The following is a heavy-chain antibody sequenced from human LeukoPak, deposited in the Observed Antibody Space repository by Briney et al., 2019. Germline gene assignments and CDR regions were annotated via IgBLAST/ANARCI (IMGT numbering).Heavy chain of an antibody. J-gene: IGHJ6*03. CDR1: GLTFSSYS. V-gene: IGHV3-21*01. CDR3: ANFPVPHEYYYYMDV. D-gene: IGHD3-10*01. Sequence: GGSLRLSCAASGLTFSSYSMNWVRQAPGKGLEWVSSISSSSSYIYYADSVKGRFTISRDNAKNSLSLQMNSLRAEDTAVYYCANFPVPHEYYYYMDVWGKGTTVTVSS. CDR2: ISSSSSYI.